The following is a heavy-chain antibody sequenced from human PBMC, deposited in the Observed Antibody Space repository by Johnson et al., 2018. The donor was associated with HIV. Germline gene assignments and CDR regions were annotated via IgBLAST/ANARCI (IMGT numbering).Heavy chain of an antibody. J-gene: IGHJ3*02. CDR3: ARAGPYCSGGSCYSPDAFDI. CDR2: INSDGSST. CDR1: GFTFSFYW. Sequence: VQLVESGGGLVQPGGSLRLSCAASGFTFSFYWMHWVRQVPGKGLVWVSRINSDGSSTSYADSVKGRFTISRDNSKNTLYLQLIILRAEDTALYYCARAGPYCSGGSCYSPDAFDIWGQGTMVTVSS. V-gene: IGHV3-74*01. D-gene: IGHD2-15*01.